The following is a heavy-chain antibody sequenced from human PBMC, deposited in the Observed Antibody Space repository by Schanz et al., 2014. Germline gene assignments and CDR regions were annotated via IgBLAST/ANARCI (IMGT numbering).Heavy chain of an antibody. Sequence: EVQLVESGGALEQPGGSLRLSCAASGITFSDYAMSWVRQAPGKGLEWVSSISSSGGHIYYADSVKGRFTITRDIAKNSLSLQMNSLRAXXXAVYYCARGYSNIWSPFSYWGQGTLFSVSS. CDR2: ISSSGGHI. J-gene: IGHJ4*02. CDR1: GITFSDYA. V-gene: IGHV3-21*01. CDR3: ARGYSNIWSPFSY. D-gene: IGHD6-13*01.